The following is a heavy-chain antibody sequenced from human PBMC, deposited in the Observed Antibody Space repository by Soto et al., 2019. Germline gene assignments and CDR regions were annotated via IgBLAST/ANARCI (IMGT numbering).Heavy chain of an antibody. CDR1: GGSISSNIYY. V-gene: IGHV4-61*01. CDR3: ARDLWGYCGTDCYPLDV. J-gene: IGHJ6*02. Sequence: PSEILSLTCTVSGGSISSNIYYWGWIRQPPGKGLEWIGYIYYTGSTNYNPSLKSRVTISVDTSKNQFSLQLSSVTAADTAVYYCARDLWGYCGTDCYPLDVWGQGTTVTVSS. CDR2: IYYTGST. D-gene: IGHD2-21*02.